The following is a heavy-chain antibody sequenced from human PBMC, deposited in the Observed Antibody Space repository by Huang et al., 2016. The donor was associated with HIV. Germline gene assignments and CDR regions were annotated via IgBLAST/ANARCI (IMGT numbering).Heavy chain of an antibody. CDR2: ISYDGKTK. J-gene: IGHJ4*02. CDR1: GFTFSSYG. Sequence: QVQLVESGGGVVQPGRSLRISCAASGFTFSSYGVHWVRQAPGKGLWVVADISYDGKTKYYADSVKGRFSISRDNSKTTVYLQLNSLRVEDTAVYYCAKGGSAAAVLDFWGQGTLVTVSS. CDR3: AKGGSAAAVLDF. V-gene: IGHV3-30*18. D-gene: IGHD6-13*01.